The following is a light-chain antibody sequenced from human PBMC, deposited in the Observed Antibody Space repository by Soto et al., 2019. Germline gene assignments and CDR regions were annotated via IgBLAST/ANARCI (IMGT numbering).Light chain of an antibody. CDR2: KAS. CDR1: QTISSW. V-gene: IGKV1-5*03. J-gene: IGKJ1*01. Sequence: DIQMTQSPSTLSGSVGDGVSITCRASQTISSWLFWYQQKPGKAPKLLIYKASTLKSGVPSRFSGSGSGTEFTLTISSLQPDDFATYYCQHYNSYSEAFGQGTKVDIK. CDR3: QHYNSYSEA.